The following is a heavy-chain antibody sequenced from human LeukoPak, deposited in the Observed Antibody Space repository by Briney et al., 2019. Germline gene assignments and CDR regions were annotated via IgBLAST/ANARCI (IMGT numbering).Heavy chain of an antibody. J-gene: IGHJ5*02. Sequence: PGGSLRLSCAASGFTFSSYEMNWVRQAPGKGLEWISYISASGTITHYADSVKGRFTISRDNAKNSLYLQMNSLRAEDTAVYYCAKGAAAGFDPWGQGTLVTVSS. CDR1: GFTFSSYE. D-gene: IGHD6-13*01. V-gene: IGHV3-48*03. CDR3: AKGAAAGFDP. CDR2: ISASGTIT.